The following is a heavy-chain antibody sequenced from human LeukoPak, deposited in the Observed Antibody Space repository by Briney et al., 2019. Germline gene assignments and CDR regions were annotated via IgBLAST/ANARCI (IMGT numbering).Heavy chain of an antibody. V-gene: IGHV3-48*01. CDR3: ARGGYSRPDY. D-gene: IGHD4-11*01. J-gene: IGHJ4*02. CDR1: GFTFSNYW. Sequence: GGSLRLSCAASGFTFSNYWMNWVRQAPGKALEWVSYISSNSRTINYADSVRGRFTISRDNAKNSLYLQMNSLRVEDTAVYYCARGGYSRPDYWGQGTLVTVSS. CDR2: ISSNSRTI.